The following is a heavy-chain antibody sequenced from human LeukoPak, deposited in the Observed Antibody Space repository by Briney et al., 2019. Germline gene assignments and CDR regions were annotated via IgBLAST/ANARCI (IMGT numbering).Heavy chain of an antibody. CDR1: GFTFRSYG. D-gene: IGHD3-22*01. CDR3: PQVSDSRYSHRQPHFAY. CDR2: ISYDRSVK. Sequence: PGGSLRLSCAASGFTFRSYGMHWVRQAPGKGLEWVAFISYDRSVKYYADSVKGRFTVSRDNSKTTLYLEMSSLGGVDTAVYYCPQVSDSRYSHRQPHFAYWGQGTLVTVSS. J-gene: IGHJ4*02. V-gene: IGHV3-30*18.